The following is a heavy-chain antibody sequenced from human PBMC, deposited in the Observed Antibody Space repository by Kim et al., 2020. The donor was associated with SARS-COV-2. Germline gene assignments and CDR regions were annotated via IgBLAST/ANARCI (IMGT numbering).Heavy chain of an antibody. J-gene: IGHJ4*02. CDR1: GFTFSSYW. CDR3: ARDPGSYYGGYYFDY. Sequence: GGSLRLSCAASGFTFSSYWMSWVRQAPGKGLEWVANIKQDGSEKYYVDSVKGRFTISRDNAKNSLYLQMNSLRAEDTAVYYCARDPGSYYGGYYFDYWGQGTLVTVSS. V-gene: IGHV3-7*01. D-gene: IGHD1-26*01. CDR2: IKQDGSEK.